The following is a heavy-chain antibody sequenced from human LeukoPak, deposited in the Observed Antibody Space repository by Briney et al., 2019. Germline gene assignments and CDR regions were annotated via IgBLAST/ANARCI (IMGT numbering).Heavy chain of an antibody. CDR2: IYHSGST. CDR3: ARAPYLTGNNWFDP. CDR1: GGSISSGGYS. D-gene: IGHD3-9*01. V-gene: IGHV4-30-2*01. J-gene: IGHJ5*02. Sequence: SQTLSLTCAVSGGSISSGGYSWSWIRQPPGKSLEWIGYIYHSGSTYYNPSLKSRVTISVDRSKNQFSLKLGSVTAADTAVYYCARAPYLTGNNWFDPWGQGTLVTVS.